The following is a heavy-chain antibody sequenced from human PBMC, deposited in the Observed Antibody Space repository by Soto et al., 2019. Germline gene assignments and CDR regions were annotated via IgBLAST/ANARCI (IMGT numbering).Heavy chain of an antibody. Sequence: GASVKVSCEASGGTFSSYAISWVRQAPGQGFEWMGGIIPIFGTANYAQKFQGRVAITADESTSTAYMELSSLRSEDTAVYYCARDFYYDSSGYSDNWFDPWGQGTLVTVPQ. J-gene: IGHJ5*02. D-gene: IGHD3-22*01. CDR2: IIPIFGTA. V-gene: IGHV1-69*13. CDR3: ARDFYYDSSGYSDNWFDP. CDR1: GGTFSSYA.